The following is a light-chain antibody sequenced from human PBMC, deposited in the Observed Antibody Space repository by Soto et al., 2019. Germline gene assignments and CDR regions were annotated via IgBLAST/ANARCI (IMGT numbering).Light chain of an antibody. J-gene: IGKJ1*01. V-gene: IGKV3-11*01. Sequence: IVLTQSPATLSLSPGERAALSCRASQSVSTSLAWYQHKPGQAPRLIIYDASKRAPGIPARFSGSGSGTDFTLTISSLEPEDFAVYYCQVRDVWPTFGQGTKVDIQ. CDR1: QSVSTS. CDR2: DAS. CDR3: QVRDVWPT.